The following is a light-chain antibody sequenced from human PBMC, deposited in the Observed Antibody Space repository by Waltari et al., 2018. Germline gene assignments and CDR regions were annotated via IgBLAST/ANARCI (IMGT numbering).Light chain of an antibody. J-gene: IGLJ3*02. Sequence: QSVLTPSPSASGTPGQTVTIPCSGSSPNIGSNTVNWYNQVPGTAPKLLSSTNNQRPSGVPDRFSGSKSGTSASLAISGLQSEDEADYFCAAWDDSLNGWVFGGGTKLSVL. V-gene: IGLV1-44*01. CDR2: TNN. CDR1: SPNIGSNT. CDR3: AAWDDSLNGWV.